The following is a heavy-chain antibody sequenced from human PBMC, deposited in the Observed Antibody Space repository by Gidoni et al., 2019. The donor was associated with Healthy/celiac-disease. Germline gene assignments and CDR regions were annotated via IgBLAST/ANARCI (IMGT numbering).Heavy chain of an antibody. D-gene: IGHD6-19*01. V-gene: IGHV3-13*04. J-gene: IGHJ2*01. CDR1: GFTFSSYD. Sequence: EVQLVESGGGLVQPGGSLRLSCAASGFTFSSYDMHWVRQATGKGLEWVSAIGTAGDTYYPGSVKGRFTISRENAKNSLYRQMNSLRAGDTAVYYCARSIAVAAVNWYFDLWGRGTLVTVSS. CDR2: IGTAGDT. CDR3: ARSIAVAAVNWYFDL.